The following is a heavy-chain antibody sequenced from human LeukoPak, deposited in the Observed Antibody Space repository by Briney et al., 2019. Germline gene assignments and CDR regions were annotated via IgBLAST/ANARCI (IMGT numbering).Heavy chain of an antibody. J-gene: IGHJ4*02. CDR3: ARDPCGDDYNCYFDY. V-gene: IGHV3-30*04. CDR1: GFTFSSYA. D-gene: IGHD5-24*01. CDR2: ISSDGSRK. Sequence: TGGSLRLSCAASGFTFSSYAMHWVRQAPGKGLEWVAVISSDGSRKYSADSVKGRFTISRDNSKNTLYLQMNSLRAEDTAVYYCARDPCGDDYNCYFDYWGQGTLVTVS.